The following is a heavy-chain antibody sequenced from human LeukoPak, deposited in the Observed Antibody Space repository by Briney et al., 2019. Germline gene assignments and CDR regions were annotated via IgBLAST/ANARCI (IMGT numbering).Heavy chain of an antibody. V-gene: IGHV3-72*01. J-gene: IGHJ4*02. D-gene: IGHD7-27*01. Sequence: GGSLRLSCAASGFTFSDHHMDWVRQAPGEGLEWVARIRNKANHYTTEYAASVKGRFTISRGDSENSLYLQMDSLKTEDTAVYYCARSPLGIAPFDYWGQGTLVTVSS. CDR3: ARSPLGIAPFDY. CDR1: GFTFSDHH. CDR2: IRNKANHYTT.